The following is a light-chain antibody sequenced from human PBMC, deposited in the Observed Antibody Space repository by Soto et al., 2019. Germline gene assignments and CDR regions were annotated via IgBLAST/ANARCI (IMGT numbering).Light chain of an antibody. Sequence: DLQMTQSPSSLSASVADRVTITFRSSQSVTTYLHWYQQKAGEAPKLLIYAISNLQSGVSSRFSGSGSGTDFSLTINTLQTEDFATYYCKQGYSTPWTFGQGTKVDIK. CDR1: QSVTTY. CDR2: AIS. CDR3: KQGYSTPWT. J-gene: IGKJ1*01. V-gene: IGKV1-39*01.